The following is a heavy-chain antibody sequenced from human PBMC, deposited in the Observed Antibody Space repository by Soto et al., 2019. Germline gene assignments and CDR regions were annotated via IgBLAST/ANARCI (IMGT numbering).Heavy chain of an antibody. D-gene: IGHD3-9*01. V-gene: IGHV3-30*18. CDR2: ISYDGSNK. Sequence: QVQLVESGGGVVQPGRSLRLSCAASGFTFSSYGMHWVRQAPGKGLEWVAVISYDGSNKYYADSVKGRFTISRDNSKNTLYLQMNSLRAEDTAAYYCAKAPHYDILTSYYRDVWGKGTTVTVSS. CDR1: GFTFSSYG. J-gene: IGHJ6*03. CDR3: AKAPHYDILTSYYRDV.